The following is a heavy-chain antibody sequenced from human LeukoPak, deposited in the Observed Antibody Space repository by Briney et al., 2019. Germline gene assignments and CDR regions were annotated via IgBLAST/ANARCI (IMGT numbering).Heavy chain of an antibody. CDR3: AKELMVGYYYYYGMDV. CDR2: ISWNSGSI. D-gene: IGHD2-8*02. J-gene: IGHJ6*02. V-gene: IGHV3-9*01. CDR1: GFTFDDYA. Sequence: SLRLSCAASGFTFDDYAMHWVRQAPGKGLEWVSGISWNSGSIGYADSVKGRFTISRDSAKNSLYLQMNSLRAEDTALYYCAKELMVGYYYYYGMDVWGQGTTVTVSS.